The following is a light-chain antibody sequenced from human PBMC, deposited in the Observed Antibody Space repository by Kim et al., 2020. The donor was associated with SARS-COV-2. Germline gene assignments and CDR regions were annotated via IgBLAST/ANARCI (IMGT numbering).Light chain of an antibody. CDR3: SSYAGSNSVV. Sequence: GRSVTISCTGTSSDVGYYNYVSWYQQHPGKAPKIMIYEVSKRPSGVPDRFSGSKSGNTASLTVSGLQAEDEADYYCSSYAGSNSVVFGGGTQLTVL. CDR1: SSDVGYYNY. J-gene: IGLJ2*01. V-gene: IGLV2-8*01. CDR2: EVS.